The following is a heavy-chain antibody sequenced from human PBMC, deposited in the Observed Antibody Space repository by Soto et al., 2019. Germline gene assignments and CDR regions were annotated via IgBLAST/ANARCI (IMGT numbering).Heavy chain of an antibody. D-gene: IGHD3-3*01. CDR1: GFTFSGSA. CDR3: ARGVYEFWSGDPTGPDY. Sequence: EVQLVESGGGWVQPGGSLKVSCAASGFTFSGSAMHWVRQASGKGLEWVGRIRSKANDYATAYAVSGKGRFTISRDDSRNTAYLQMNSLKAEDTAGYYCARGVYEFWSGDPTGPDYWGQGTVVTVSS. V-gene: IGHV3-73*02. J-gene: IGHJ4*02. CDR2: IRSKANDYAT.